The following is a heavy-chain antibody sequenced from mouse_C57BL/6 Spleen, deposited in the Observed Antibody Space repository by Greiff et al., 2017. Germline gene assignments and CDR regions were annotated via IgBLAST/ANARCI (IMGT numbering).Heavy chain of an antibody. CDR1: GYTFTSYG. Sequence: VQGVESGAELARPGASVKLSCKASGYTFTSYGISWVKQRTGQGLEWIGEIYPRSGNTYYNEKFKGKATLTADKSSSTAYMELRSLTSEDSAVYFCARPSSFYFDYWGQSTTRTVSS. V-gene: IGHV1-81*01. D-gene: IGHD1-1*01. CDR3: ARPSSFYFDY. CDR2: IYPRSGNT. J-gene: IGHJ2*01.